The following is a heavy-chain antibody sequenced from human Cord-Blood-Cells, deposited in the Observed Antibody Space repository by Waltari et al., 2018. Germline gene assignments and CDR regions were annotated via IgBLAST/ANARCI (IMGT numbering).Heavy chain of an antibody. J-gene: IGHJ3*02. CDR2: IDWDDDK. Sequence: QVTLRESGPALVKPTQTLTLTCTFSGFSLSTSGMCVSWIRQPPGKALEWLALIDWDDDKYYSKSLKTRLTISNDTSKNQVVLTRTNMDPVDTATYYCARIISCTGTGLSSSGAFDIWGQGTMVTVSS. V-gene: IGHV2-70*01. CDR1: GFSLSTSGMC. D-gene: IGHD6-6*01. CDR3: ARIISCTGTGLSSSGAFDI.